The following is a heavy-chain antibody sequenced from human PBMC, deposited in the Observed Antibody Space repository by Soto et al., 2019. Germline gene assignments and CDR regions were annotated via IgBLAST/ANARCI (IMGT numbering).Heavy chain of an antibody. CDR3: ARGGFSGSGSFIQGDY. J-gene: IGHJ4*02. Sequence: EVQLVESGGGLVQPGGSLRLSCAASGFTFSRYWMHWVRQAPGKGLVWVSRIKSDGSNIDYADSVKGRFTISSDNATNTLYLQMNSPRAEDTAIYYCARGGFSGSGSFIQGDYWGQGTLVTVSS. V-gene: IGHV3-74*01. D-gene: IGHD3-10*01. CDR2: IKSDGSNI. CDR1: GFTFSRYW.